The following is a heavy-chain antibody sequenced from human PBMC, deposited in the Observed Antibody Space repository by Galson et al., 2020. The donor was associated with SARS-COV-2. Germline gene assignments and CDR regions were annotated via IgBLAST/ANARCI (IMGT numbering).Heavy chain of an antibody. V-gene: IGHV3-33*01. J-gene: IGHJ6*02. CDR2: IWFDGRYK. CDR1: GFTFSTYG. D-gene: IGHD2-2*01. Sequence: GESLKISCAASGFTFSTYGMNWVRQAPGKGLEWVASIWFDGRYKYYAQNVKGRFAISRDNSKNTVDLQMSSLSAEDTAVYYCARDLGCSETGCYRTGHYYYDGMDVWGQGTTVTVPS. CDR3: ARDLGCSETGCYRTGHYYYDGMDV.